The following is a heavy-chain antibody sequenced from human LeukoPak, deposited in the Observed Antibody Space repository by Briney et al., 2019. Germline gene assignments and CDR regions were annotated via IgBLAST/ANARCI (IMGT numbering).Heavy chain of an antibody. CDR2: INAYNGNT. V-gene: IGHV1-18*01. CDR3: ARRQGTTLNFDY. D-gene: IGHD1-1*01. J-gene: IGHJ4*02. CDR1: GYTFSSYG. Sequence: ASVKVSCKASGYTFSSYGFSWVRPAPGQGLEWMGWINAYNGNTNYAQNLQGRVTMTTDTSTSTAYMDLRSLRSDDTAVYYCARRQGTTLNFDYWGQGTLVTVSS.